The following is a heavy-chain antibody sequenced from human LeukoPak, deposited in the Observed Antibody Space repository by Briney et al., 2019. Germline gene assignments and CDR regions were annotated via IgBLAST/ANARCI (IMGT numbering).Heavy chain of an antibody. CDR2: IYYSGST. Sequence: SETLSLTCTVSGGSISSYYWSWIRQPPGKGLAWIGYIYYSGSTNYNPSLKSRVTISVDTSKNQFSLKLSSVTAADTAVYYCARESLDAFDIWGQGTMVTVSS. J-gene: IGHJ3*02. CDR1: GGSISSYY. V-gene: IGHV4-59*01. CDR3: ARESLDAFDI. D-gene: IGHD1-26*01.